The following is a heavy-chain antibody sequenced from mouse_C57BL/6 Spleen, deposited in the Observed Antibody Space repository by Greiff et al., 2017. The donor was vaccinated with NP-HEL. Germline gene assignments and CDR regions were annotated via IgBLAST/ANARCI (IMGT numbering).Heavy chain of an antibody. CDR2: ISGGGGNT. V-gene: IGHV5-9*01. D-gene: IGHD1-1*01. Sequence: EVMLVESGGGLVKPGGSLKLSCAASGFTFSSYTMSWVRQTPEKRLEWVATISGGGGNTYYPDSVKGRFTISRDNAKNTLYLQMSSLRSEDTALYYCARLGVYYGSSFDCWGQGTTLTVSS. J-gene: IGHJ2*01. CDR1: GFTFSSYT. CDR3: ARLGVYYGSSFDC.